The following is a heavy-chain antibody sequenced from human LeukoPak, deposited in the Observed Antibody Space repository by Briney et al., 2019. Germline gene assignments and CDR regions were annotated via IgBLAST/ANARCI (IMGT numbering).Heavy chain of an antibody. D-gene: IGHD5/OR15-5a*01. CDR3: ANSLPTVSTRNYFDY. V-gene: IGHV4-31*03. CDR1: DDSISRRGYY. J-gene: IGHJ4*02. CDR2: IYYNGRSGNT. Sequence: SETLSLTCSVSDDSISRRGYYWSWIRQRPGMGLEWMGYIYYNGRSGNTYYNLALKSRVTMSIDTGVKHFSLRLTSVTAADTAVYYCANSLPTVSTRNYFDYWGQGTLVIVSS.